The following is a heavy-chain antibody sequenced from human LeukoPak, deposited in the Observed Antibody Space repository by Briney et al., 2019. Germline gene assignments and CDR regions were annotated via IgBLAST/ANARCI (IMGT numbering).Heavy chain of an antibody. V-gene: IGHV4-59*01. J-gene: IGHJ4*02. CDR2: IYYSGST. CDR3: ARDPGSPSFDY. D-gene: IGHD1-26*01. Sequence: SETLSLTCTVSGGSISSYYWSWIRQPPGKGLEWIGYIYYSGSTNYNPSLKSRVTISVDTSKNQFSLKLSSVTGADTAVYYCARDPGSPSFDYWGQGTLVTVSS. CDR1: GGSISSYY.